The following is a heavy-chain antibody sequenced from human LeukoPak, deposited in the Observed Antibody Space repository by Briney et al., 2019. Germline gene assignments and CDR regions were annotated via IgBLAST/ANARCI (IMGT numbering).Heavy chain of an antibody. CDR3: ARYANSPYYYYAMDV. D-gene: IGHD4/OR15-4a*01. Sequence: ASETLSLTCTVSGGSIIGYYLSWIRQPPGKGLEWIGSIYYSGSTNYNPSLKSRDTISVETSKNQFSLKLSSVTAADTAVYYCARYANSPYYYYAMDVWGQGTTVTVSS. CDR2: IYYSGST. J-gene: IGHJ6*02. V-gene: IGHV4-59*12. CDR1: GGSIIGYY.